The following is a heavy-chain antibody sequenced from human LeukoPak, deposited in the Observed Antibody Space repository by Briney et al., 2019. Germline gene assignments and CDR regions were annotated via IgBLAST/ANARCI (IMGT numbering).Heavy chain of an antibody. D-gene: IGHD4-17*01. J-gene: IGHJ4*02. CDR3: AITVTTFLNFDY. Sequence: ASVKVSCKVSGYTLTELSMHWVRQAPGKGLEWMGGFGPEDGETIYAQKFQGRVTMTEDTSTDTAYMELSSLRSEDTAVYYCAITVTTFLNFDYWGQGTLVTVSS. V-gene: IGHV1-24*01. CDR2: FGPEDGET. CDR1: GYTLTELS.